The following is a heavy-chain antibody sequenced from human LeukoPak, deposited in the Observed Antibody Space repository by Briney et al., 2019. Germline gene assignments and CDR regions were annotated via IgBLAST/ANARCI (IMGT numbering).Heavy chain of an antibody. CDR2: INHSGST. CDR1: GGSFSGYY. D-gene: IGHD1-1*01. Sequence: SETLSLTCAVYGGSFSGYYWSWIRQPPGKGLEWIGEINHSGSTNYNPSLKSRVTISVDTSKNQFSLKLSSVTAADTAVYYRARKSQRRRLNWFDPWGQGTLVTVSS. J-gene: IGHJ5*02. CDR3: ARKSQRRRLNWFDP. V-gene: IGHV4-34*01.